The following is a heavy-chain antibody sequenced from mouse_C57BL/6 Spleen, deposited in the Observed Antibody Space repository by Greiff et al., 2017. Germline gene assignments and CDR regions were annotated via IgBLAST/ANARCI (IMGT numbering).Heavy chain of an antibody. CDR3: SRGGYDYEELDV. D-gene: IGHD2-4*01. CDR2: INPGSGGT. CDR1: GYAFTNYL. V-gene: IGHV1-54*01. J-gene: IGHJ2*01. Sequence: QVHVKQSGAELVRPGTSVKVSCKASGYAFTNYLIEWVKQRPGQGLEWIGVINPGSGGTNYNEKFKGKATLTADKSSSTAYMQLSSLTSEDSAVYFWSRGGYDYEELDVWGKGTTLTVSS.